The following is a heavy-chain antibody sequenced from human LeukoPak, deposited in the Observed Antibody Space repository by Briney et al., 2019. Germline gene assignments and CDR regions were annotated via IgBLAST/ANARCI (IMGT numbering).Heavy chain of an antibody. Sequence: GGSLRLSCAASGFTFSSYSMNWVRQAPGKGLEWVSSISTSSSYIYYADSVKGRFTISRDNARNSLYLQMNSLRAEDTAVYFCARGTTDLDYWGQGTLVTVSS. CDR3: ARGTTDLDY. CDR1: GFTFSSYS. CDR2: ISTSSSYI. V-gene: IGHV3-21*01. D-gene: IGHD1-1*01. J-gene: IGHJ4*02.